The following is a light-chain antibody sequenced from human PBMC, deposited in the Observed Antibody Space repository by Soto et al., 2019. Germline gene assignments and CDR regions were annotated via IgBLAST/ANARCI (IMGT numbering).Light chain of an antibody. V-gene: IGKV1-9*01. CDR3: QQLNSYWYT. CDR1: QGISSY. Sequence: EIQMTQSPSFLSASVGDRVTITCRASQGISSYLAWYQQKPGKAPKLLINGASTLQSGVPSRFSGSGSGTEFTLTINSLQPEDIGTYYCQQLNSYWYTFGQGTKLEI. CDR2: GAS. J-gene: IGKJ2*01.